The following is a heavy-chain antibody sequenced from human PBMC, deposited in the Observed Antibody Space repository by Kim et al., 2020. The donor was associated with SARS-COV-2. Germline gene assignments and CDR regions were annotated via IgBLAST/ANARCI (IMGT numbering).Heavy chain of an antibody. D-gene: IGHD5-18*01. CDR2: IKQDGSEK. Sequence: GGSLRLSCAASGFTFSSYWMSWVRQSPGKGLEWVANIKQDGSEKYYVDSVKGRFTISRDNAKNSLYLQMNSLRAEDTAVYYCARDFKQLWFGVPVDYWGQGTLVTVSS. CDR1: GFTFSSYW. J-gene: IGHJ4*02. V-gene: IGHV3-7*01. CDR3: ARDFKQLWFGVPVDY.